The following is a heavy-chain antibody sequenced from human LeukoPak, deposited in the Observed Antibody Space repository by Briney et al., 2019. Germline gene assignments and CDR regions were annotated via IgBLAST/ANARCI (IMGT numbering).Heavy chain of an antibody. CDR2: VYYSGST. V-gene: IGHV4-39*01. CDR3: ARHGSSSWYGYLYYYYYYMDV. CDR1: GDSINTNIYY. Sequence: SETLSLTCTVSGDSINTNIYYWGWIRQPPGKGLEWIGHVYYSGSTYYNPSLKSRVTISVDTSKNQFSLKLSSVTAADTAVYYCARHGSSSWYGYLYYYYYYMDVWGKGTTVTISS. D-gene: IGHD6-13*01. J-gene: IGHJ6*03.